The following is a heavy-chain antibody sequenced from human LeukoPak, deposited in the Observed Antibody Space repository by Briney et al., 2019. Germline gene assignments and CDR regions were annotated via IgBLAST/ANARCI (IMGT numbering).Heavy chain of an antibody. CDR3: VRGTGY. J-gene: IGHJ4*02. Sequence: GGALRLSCSVSGFTFSTDVMHWVRHAPGKGLEYVSAISSNGDNTYCADSVKGRFTISRDNSKNTLYLQMSSLRADDTAVYYCVRGTGYWGQGTLVTVSS. CDR2: ISSNGDNT. V-gene: IGHV3-64D*06. CDR1: GFTFSTDV.